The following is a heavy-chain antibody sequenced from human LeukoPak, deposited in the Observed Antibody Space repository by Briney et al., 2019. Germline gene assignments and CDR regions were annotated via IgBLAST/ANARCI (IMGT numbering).Heavy chain of an antibody. Sequence: SGGSLRLSCAASGFTFSSYAMSWVRQTPGKGLEWVSAITSSSSGWITYYADSVKGRFTISRDNSKNTLYLQMDSLRAEDSAVFYCAKGGWGVPTARGLDYWGQGTLVTVS. D-gene: IGHD2-2*01. CDR2: ITSSSSGWIT. CDR3: AKGGWGVPTARGLDY. V-gene: IGHV3-23*01. CDR1: GFTFSSYA. J-gene: IGHJ4*02.